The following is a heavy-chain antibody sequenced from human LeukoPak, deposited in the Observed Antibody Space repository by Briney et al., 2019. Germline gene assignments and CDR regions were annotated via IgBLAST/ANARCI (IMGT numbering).Heavy chain of an antibody. CDR3: ARDRGFSGSYPFLDY. J-gene: IGHJ4*02. V-gene: IGHV3-30*04. CDR1: GFTFSSYA. Sequence: PGMSLRLSCAASGFTFSSYAMHWVRQAPGKGLEWVAVISYDGSNKYYADSVKGRFTISRDNSKNTLYLQMNSLRAEDTAVYCCARDRGFSGSYPFLDYWGQGTLATVSS. CDR2: ISYDGSNK. D-gene: IGHD3-10*01.